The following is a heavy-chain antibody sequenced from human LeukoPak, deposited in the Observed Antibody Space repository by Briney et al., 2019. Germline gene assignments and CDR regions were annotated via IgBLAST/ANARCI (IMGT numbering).Heavy chain of an antibody. Sequence: GGSLRLSCAAFGFTSSSFWMEWVRQAPGKGLEWVSRIKGDGSYTTYADSVKGRFTISRANAKNTLYLQMNSLRVEDTAVYYCSYNHYDHWGPGTLVTVSS. CDR1: GFTSSSFW. CDR3: SYNHYDH. J-gene: IGHJ4*02. D-gene: IGHD1-1*01. V-gene: IGHV3-74*01. CDR2: IKGDGSYT.